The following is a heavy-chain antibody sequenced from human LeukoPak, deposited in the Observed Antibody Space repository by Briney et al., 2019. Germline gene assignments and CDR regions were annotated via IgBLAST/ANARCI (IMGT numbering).Heavy chain of an antibody. V-gene: IGHV4-34*01. Sequence: PSETLSLTCSVSGGSISSYYWSWIRQPPGKGLEWIGEINHSGSTNYNPSLKSRVTISVDTSKNQFSLKLSSVTAADAAVYYCARWSDTGLDYWGQGTLVTVSS. D-gene: IGHD2-2*02. CDR3: ARWSDTGLDY. CDR2: INHSGST. CDR1: GGSISSYY. J-gene: IGHJ4*02.